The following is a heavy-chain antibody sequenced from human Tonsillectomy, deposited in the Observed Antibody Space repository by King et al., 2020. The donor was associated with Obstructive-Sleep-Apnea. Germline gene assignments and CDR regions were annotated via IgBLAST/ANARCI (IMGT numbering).Heavy chain of an antibody. CDR3: ASLDYYYHHGVDV. Sequence: DVQLVESGGGLVQSGGSLRLSCAASGFTFSSYWMTWVRQAPGKGLEWVANIDQNGGEKYYGDSVKGRFTISRDNAKNSLYLQMNGLRAEDMALYYCASLDYYYHHGVDVWGQGTTVTVSS. CDR1: GFTFSSYW. J-gene: IGHJ6*02. V-gene: IGHV3-7*03. CDR2: IDQNGGEK.